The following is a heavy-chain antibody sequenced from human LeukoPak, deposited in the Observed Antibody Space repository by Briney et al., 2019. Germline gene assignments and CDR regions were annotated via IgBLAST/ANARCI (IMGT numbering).Heavy chain of an antibody. CDR1: GFTFSSYS. D-gene: IGHD5-12*01. CDR2: ISSSSSTI. Sequence: GGSLRLSCAASGFTFSSYSMNWVRQAPGKGLEWVSYISSSSSTIYYADSVKGRFTISRDNAKNSLYLQMNSLRAEDTAVYYCATTFGYDNYYYMDVWGKGTTVTVSS. CDR3: ATTFGYDNYYYMDV. V-gene: IGHV3-48*01. J-gene: IGHJ6*03.